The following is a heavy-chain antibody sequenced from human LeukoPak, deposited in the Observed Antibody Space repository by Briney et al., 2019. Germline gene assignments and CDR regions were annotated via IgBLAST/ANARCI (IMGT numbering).Heavy chain of an antibody. CDR1: GGSFSGYY. Sequence: PSETLSLTCAVYGGSFSGYYWSWIRQPPGKGLEWIGYIYYSGSTNYNPSLKSRVTISVDTSKNQFSLKLSSVTAADTAVYYCAREDGLGVDYWGQGTLVTVSS. V-gene: IGHV4-59*01. J-gene: IGHJ4*02. CDR2: IYYSGST. CDR3: AREDGLGVDY.